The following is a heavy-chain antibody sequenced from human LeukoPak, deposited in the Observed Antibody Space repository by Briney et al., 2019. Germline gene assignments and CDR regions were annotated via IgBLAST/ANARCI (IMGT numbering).Heavy chain of an antibody. J-gene: IGHJ4*02. CDR1: GFTFKSYA. CDR2: ISGGGGST. V-gene: IGHV3-23*01. D-gene: IGHD5-12*01. CDR3: AKDSRGYSGYDFGS. Sequence: GGSLRLSCAASGFTFKSYAMSWVRQAPGKGLEWVSGISGGGGSTYYADSVKGRFTISRDNSKKKLYLQMNSLRAEDTAVYYCAKDSRGYSGYDFGSWGQGSLVTVSS.